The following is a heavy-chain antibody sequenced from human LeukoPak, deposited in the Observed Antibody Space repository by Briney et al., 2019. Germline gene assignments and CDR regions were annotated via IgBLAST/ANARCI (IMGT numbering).Heavy chain of an antibody. V-gene: IGHV3-30*18. D-gene: IGHD3-9*01. CDR3: AKADWFYYMDV. CDR1: GFTFSSYG. Sequence: GSLRLSCAASGFTFSSYGMHWVRQAPGKGLEWVAVISYDGSNKYYADSVKGRFTISRDNSKNTLYLQMNSLRAEDTAVYYCAKADWFYYMDVWGKGTTVTVSS. J-gene: IGHJ6*03. CDR2: ISYDGSNK.